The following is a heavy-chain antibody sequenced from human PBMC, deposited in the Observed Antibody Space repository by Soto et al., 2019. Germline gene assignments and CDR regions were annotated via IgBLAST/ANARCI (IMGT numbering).Heavy chain of an antibody. J-gene: IGHJ6*03. V-gene: IGHV1-69*04. CDR3: ARDYRHYDFWSGSLGYYYYYMDV. D-gene: IGHD3-3*01. CDR2: IIPILGIA. Sequence: TSVKVSCKASGGTFSSYTISWVRQAPGQGLEWMGRIIPILGIANYAQKFQGRVTITADKSTSTAYMELSSLRSEDTAVYYCARDYRHYDFWSGSLGYYYYYMDVWGKGTTVTVSS. CDR1: GGTFSSYT.